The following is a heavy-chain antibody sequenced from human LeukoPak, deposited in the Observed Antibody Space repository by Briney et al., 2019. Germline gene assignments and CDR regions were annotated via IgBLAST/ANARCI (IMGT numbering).Heavy chain of an antibody. CDR2: MNPNSGNT. D-gene: IGHD3-16*02. CDR3: ARVNYDYVWGSYRPFDY. V-gene: IGHV1-8*03. J-gene: IGHJ4*02. CDR1: GYTFTSYD. Sequence: ASVKVSCKASGYTFTSYDINWVRQATGQGLEWMGWMNPNSGNTGYAQKFQGRVTITRNTSISTAYMELSSLRSEDTAVYYCARVNYDYVWGSYRPFDYWGQGTLVTVCS.